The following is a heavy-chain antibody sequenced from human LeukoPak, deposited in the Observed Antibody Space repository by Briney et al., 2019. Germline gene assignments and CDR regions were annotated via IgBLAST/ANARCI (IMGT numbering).Heavy chain of an antibody. J-gene: IGHJ4*02. CDR1: GFTVTTTY. CDR2: LYTGGGT. D-gene: IGHD3-22*01. V-gene: IGHV3-53*01. Sequence: GGSLRLSCAVSGFTVTTTYMSWVRQAPGKGPEWVSVLYTGGGTDYADSVKGRFTISRDNSKNTLSLQMTTLRAEDTAIYYCTRSGYRHPYHFDSWGQGTLVTVSS. CDR3: TRSGYRHPYHFDS.